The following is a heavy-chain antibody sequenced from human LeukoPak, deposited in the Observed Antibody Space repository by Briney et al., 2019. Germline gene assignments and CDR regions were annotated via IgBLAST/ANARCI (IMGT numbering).Heavy chain of an antibody. J-gene: IGHJ4*02. V-gene: IGHV3-30*04. CDR1: GFTFSSYA. Sequence: GSLRLSCAASGFTFSSYAMHWVRQAPGKGLEWVAVISYDGSNKYYADSVKGRFTISRDNSKNTLYLQMNSLRAEDTAVYYCARDQYYYDSSGPLDYWGQGTLVTVSS. D-gene: IGHD3-22*01. CDR2: ISYDGSNK. CDR3: ARDQYYYDSSGPLDY.